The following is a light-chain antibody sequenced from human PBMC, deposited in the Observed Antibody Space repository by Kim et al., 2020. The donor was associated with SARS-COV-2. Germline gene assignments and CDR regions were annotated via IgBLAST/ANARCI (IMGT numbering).Light chain of an antibody. V-gene: IGLV2-14*03. J-gene: IGLJ2*01. CDR2: DVS. Sequence: PGQWITISCTGTSSDVGGYNYVSWYQQHPGKAPKLMIYDVSNRPSGVSNRFSGSKSGNTASLTISGLQAEDEADYYCSSYTSSSLVFGGGTQLTVL. CDR3: SSYTSSSLV. CDR1: SSDVGGYNY.